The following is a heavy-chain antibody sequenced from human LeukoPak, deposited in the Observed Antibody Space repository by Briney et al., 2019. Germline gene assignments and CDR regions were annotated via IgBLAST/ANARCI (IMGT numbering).Heavy chain of an antibody. D-gene: IGHD1-26*01. Sequence: GEPLKISCKGSGYSFTSYWIGWVRQMPGKGLEWMGIIYPGDSDTRYSPSFQGQVTISADKSISTAYLQWSSLKASDTAMYYCARTSGSYLDYYYYYMDVWGKGTTVTVSS. CDR3: ARTSGSYLDYYYYYMDV. CDR2: IYPGDSDT. J-gene: IGHJ6*03. V-gene: IGHV5-51*01. CDR1: GYSFTSYW.